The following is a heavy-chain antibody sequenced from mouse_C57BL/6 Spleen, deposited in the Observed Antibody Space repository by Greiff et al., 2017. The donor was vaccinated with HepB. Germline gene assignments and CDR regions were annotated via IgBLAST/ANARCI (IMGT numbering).Heavy chain of an antibody. CDR2: IWWDDDK. D-gene: IGHD1-1*01. CDR3: ARMAYYGSSPAWFAY. V-gene: IGHV8-8*01. CDR1: GFSLSTFGMG. Sequence: QVTLKVSGPGILQPSQTLSLTCSFSGFSLSTFGMGVGWIRQPSGKGLEWLAHIWWDDDKYYNPALKSRLTISKDTSKNQVFLKSANVDTADTATYYCARMAYYGSSPAWFAYWGQGTLVTVSA. J-gene: IGHJ3*01.